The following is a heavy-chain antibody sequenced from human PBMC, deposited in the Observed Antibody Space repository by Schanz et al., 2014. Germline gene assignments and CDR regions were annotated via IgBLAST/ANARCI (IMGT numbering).Heavy chain of an antibody. D-gene: IGHD5-12*01. CDR1: GYTFTTYA. CDR3: ARAAYGGYTSTPLRY. J-gene: IGHJ4*02. V-gene: IGHV1-2*02. CDR2: INPNSGGT. Sequence: QVQLVQSGSELKKPGASVNISCKASGYTFTTYALNWVRQAPGQGLEWMGWINPNSGGTNYAQKFQGRVTMTRDTSISTVYMELSSLRSEDTAVYYCARAAYGGYTSTPLRYWGQGTLVTVSS.